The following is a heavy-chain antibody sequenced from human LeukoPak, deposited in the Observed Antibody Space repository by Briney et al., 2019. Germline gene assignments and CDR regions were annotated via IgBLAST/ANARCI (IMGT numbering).Heavy chain of an antibody. Sequence: PSETLSLTCTVSGGSISSYYWSWIRQPAGKGLEWIGRIYTSGSTNYNPSLKSRVTMSVDTSKIQFSLKLSSVTAADTAVYYCARAWAGSGSLQTDYWGQGTLVTVSS. J-gene: IGHJ4*02. CDR2: IYTSGST. V-gene: IGHV4-4*07. CDR3: ARAWAGSGSLQTDY. CDR1: GGSISSYY. D-gene: IGHD3-10*01.